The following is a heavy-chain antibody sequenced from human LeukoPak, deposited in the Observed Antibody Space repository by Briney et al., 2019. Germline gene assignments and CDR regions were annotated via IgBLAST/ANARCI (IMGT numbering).Heavy chain of an antibody. CDR2: IYYSGST. CDR1: GYSINSGYY. V-gene: IGHV4-38-2*02. CDR3: ASQKGWFDP. J-gene: IGHJ5*02. Sequence: SETLSLTCTVSGYSINSGYYWDWIRQPPGKGLEWIGYIYYSGSTNYNPSLKSRVTISVDTSKNQFSLKLSSVTAADTAVYYCASQKGWFDPWGQGTLVTVSS.